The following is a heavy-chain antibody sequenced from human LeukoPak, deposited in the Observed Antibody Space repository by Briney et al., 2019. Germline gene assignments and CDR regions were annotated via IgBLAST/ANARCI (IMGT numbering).Heavy chain of an antibody. CDR3: ARDRSSGSVGFDP. Sequence: SVKVSCKASGGTFSSYAISWVRQAPGQGLEWMGGIIPIFGTANYAQKFQGGVTITTDESTSTAYMELSSLRSEDTAVYYCARDRSSGSVGFDPWGQGTLVTVSS. D-gene: IGHD6-19*01. CDR2: IIPIFGTA. V-gene: IGHV1-69*05. J-gene: IGHJ5*02. CDR1: GGTFSSYA.